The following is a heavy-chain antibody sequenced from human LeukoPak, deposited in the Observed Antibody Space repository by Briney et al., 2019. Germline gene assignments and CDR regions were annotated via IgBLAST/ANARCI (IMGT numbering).Heavy chain of an antibody. J-gene: IGHJ4*02. CDR2: IYHSGST. CDR3: ARRDGYSAFDY. V-gene: IGHV4-30-2*01. D-gene: IGHD5-24*01. Sequence: SETLSLTCTVSGGSISSGGYYWSWIRQPPGKGLEWIGYIYHSGSTYYNPSLKSRVTISVDRSKNQFSLKLSSVTAADTAVYYCARRDGYSAFDYWGQGTLVTVSS. CDR1: GGSISSGGYY.